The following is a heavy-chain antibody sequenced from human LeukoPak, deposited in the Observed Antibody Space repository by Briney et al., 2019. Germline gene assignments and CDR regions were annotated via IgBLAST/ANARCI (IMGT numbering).Heavy chain of an antibody. CDR3: AKYLMVVALYCYYYGMDV. CDR1: GLTFSSYA. J-gene: IGHJ6*02. V-gene: IGHV3-23*01. D-gene: IGHD2-8*01. Sequence: GGSLRLSCAASGLTFSSYAMSWVRQAPGKGLEWVSAISGSGGSTYYADSVKGRFTISRDNSKNTLYLQMNSLRAEDTAVYYCAKYLMVVALYCYYYGMDVWGQGTTVTVSS. CDR2: ISGSGGST.